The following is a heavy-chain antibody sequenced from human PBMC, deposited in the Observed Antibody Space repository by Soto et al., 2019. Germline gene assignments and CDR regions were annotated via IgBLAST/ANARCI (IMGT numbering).Heavy chain of an antibody. CDR3: ARSYYYGSGSYYFDY. Sequence: NPSETLSLTCTVSGGSTSSYYWSWIRQPPGKGLEWIGYIYYSGSTNYNPSLKSRVTISVDTSKNQFSLKLSSVTAADTAVYYCARSYYYGSGSYYFDYWGQGTLVTVSS. CDR2: IYYSGST. J-gene: IGHJ4*02. V-gene: IGHV4-59*01. D-gene: IGHD3-10*01. CDR1: GGSTSSYY.